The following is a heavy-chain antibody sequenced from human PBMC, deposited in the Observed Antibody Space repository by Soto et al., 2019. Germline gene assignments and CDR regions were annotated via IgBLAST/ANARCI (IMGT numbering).Heavy chain of an antibody. J-gene: IGHJ4*02. CDR3: ALRSMAVVPEY. V-gene: IGHV4-59*01. CDR1: GDSISTYY. CDR2: LYYGRSA. D-gene: IGHD3-22*01. Sequence: QVQLQESGPGLVKPSETLSLTCAVSGDSISTYYCMWIRQPPGKGLESIGYLYYGRSANYNPSLTSRLTLSVETSTTQCSLTLSSMPAADTAVYYCALRSMAVVPEYWGQGTLVTVSS.